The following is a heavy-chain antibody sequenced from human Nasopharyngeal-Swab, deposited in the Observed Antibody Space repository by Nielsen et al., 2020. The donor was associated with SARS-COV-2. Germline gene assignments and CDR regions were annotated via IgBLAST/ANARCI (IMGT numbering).Heavy chain of an antibody. Sequence: GESLKISCAASGFTFDDYTMHWVRQAPGTGLEWVSLISWDGGSTYYADSVKGRFTISRDNSKNSLYLQMNSLRTEDTALYYCEKDRGDFWSVGPHTYYYYWMDVWGQGTTVTVSS. V-gene: IGHV3-43*01. CDR3: EKDRGDFWSVGPHTYYYYWMDV. J-gene: IGHJ6*02. D-gene: IGHD3-3*01. CDR1: GFTFDDYT. CDR2: ISWDGGST.